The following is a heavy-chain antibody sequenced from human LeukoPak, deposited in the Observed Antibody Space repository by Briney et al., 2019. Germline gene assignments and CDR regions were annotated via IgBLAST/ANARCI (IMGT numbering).Heavy chain of an antibody. CDR3: ARTRENYDYVWGSYRPYYYYYYMDV. J-gene: IGHJ6*03. CDR1: GYTFTSYG. D-gene: IGHD3-16*02. V-gene: IGHV1-18*01. CDR2: ISAYNGNT. Sequence: ASVKVSCKASGYTFTSYGISWVRQAPGQGLEWMGWISAYNGNTNYAQKLQGRVTMTTDTSTSTAYMELRSLRSDDTAVYYCARTRENYDYVWGSYRPYYYYYYMDVWGKGTTVTISS.